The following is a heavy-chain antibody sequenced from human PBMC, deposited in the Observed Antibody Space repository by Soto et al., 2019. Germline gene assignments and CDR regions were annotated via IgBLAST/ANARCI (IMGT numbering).Heavy chain of an antibody. V-gene: IGHV3-30*18. CDR1: GFTFSSSG. Sequence: GVSPSLSWAASGFTFSSSGMHWISQAPGKGLECVAVISYDGSNKYYADSVKGRFTVSRDNSENTLYLQMNSLRAEDTAVYYCAKDLGPRITIFGVGPHWFDPWGHRTLGTVSS. J-gene: IGHJ5*02. CDR2: ISYDGSNK. CDR3: AKDLGPRITIFGVGPHWFDP. D-gene: IGHD3-3*01.